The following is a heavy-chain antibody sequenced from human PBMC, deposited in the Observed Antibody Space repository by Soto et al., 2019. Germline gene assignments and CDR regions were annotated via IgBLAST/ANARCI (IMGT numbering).Heavy chain of an antibody. CDR1: GRPISITKYY. V-gene: IGHV4-39*01. Sequence: SEIRSPTCSISGRPISITKYYRRWIRHPPGKWLECIVIIHYSGSTYFNPSLKSRVTISVDTSKNQFSLRLSSVTAAFTSVYYCARRVPAGAAYYHYCMDVWGQGTTVT. CDR3: ARRVPAGAAYYHYCMDV. CDR2: IHYSGST. J-gene: IGHJ6*02. D-gene: IGHD2-2*01.